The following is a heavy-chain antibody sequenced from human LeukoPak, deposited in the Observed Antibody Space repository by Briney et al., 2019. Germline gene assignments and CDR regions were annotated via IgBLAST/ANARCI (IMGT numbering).Heavy chain of an antibody. CDR3: ARDLYSSIGYD. Sequence: SETLSLTYAVSGGSFSGQYWTWIRQFPGKGLEWIGEINHSGSTNYNPSLKSRVTMSKDTSKNHFSLRLTSVTAADTAIYYCARDLYSSIGYDWGQRTLVTVSS. D-gene: IGHD6-25*01. CDR2: INHSGST. V-gene: IGHV4-34*01. J-gene: IGHJ4*02. CDR1: GGSFSGQY.